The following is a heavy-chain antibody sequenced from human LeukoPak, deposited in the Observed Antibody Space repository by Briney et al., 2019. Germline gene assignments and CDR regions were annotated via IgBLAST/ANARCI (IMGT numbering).Heavy chain of an antibody. CDR3: ARGAAYYYDSSGYYYVGGYFDY. Sequence: SETLSLTCTVSGGSISSYYWSWIRQPAGKGLEWIGRIYTSGSTNYNPSLKSRVTMSVDTSKNQFSLKLSSVTAADTAVYYCARGAAYYYDSSGYYYVGGYFDYWGQGTLVTVSS. CDR2: IYTSGST. V-gene: IGHV4-4*07. CDR1: GGSISSYY. J-gene: IGHJ4*02. D-gene: IGHD3-22*01.